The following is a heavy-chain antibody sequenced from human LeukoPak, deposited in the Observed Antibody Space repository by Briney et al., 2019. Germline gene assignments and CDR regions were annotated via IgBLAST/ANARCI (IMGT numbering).Heavy chain of an antibody. CDR1: GLTFSSNY. CDR2: IYSGGST. V-gene: IGHV3-53*01. J-gene: IGHJ4*02. D-gene: IGHD7-27*01. Sequence: GGSLRLSCAASGLTFSSNYTSWVRQAPGKGLEWVSVIYSGGSTYYADSVKGRFIISRDNSKNTLYLQMNSLRAEDTAVYYCAKNWGGPGYWGQGTLVTVSS. CDR3: AKNWGGPGY.